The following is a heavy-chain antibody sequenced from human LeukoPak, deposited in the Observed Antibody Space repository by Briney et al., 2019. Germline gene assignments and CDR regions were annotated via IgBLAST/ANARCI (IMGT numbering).Heavy chain of an antibody. Sequence: SETLSLTCTVSGGSISSSSYYWGWIRQPPGKGLEWIGSIYYSGSTYYNPSLKSRVTISVDSSKNQFSLKLSSVSAADTAVYYCARVRGTLEVAGHTGGWFDPWGQGTLVTVSS. V-gene: IGHV4-39*07. CDR1: GGSISSSSYY. CDR3: ARVRGTLEVAGHTGGWFDP. D-gene: IGHD6-19*01. CDR2: IYYSGST. J-gene: IGHJ5*02.